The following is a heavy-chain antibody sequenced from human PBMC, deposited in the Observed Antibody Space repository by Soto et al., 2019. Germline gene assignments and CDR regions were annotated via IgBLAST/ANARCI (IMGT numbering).Heavy chain of an antibody. CDR2: IIPILGIA. J-gene: IGHJ3*02. Sequence: SVKVSCKASGGTFSSYTISWVRQAPGQGLEWMGRIIPILGIANYAQKFQCRVTITRDTSTSTAYMELSSLRSEDTAVYYCARDYYDSSGSGAFDIWGQGTMVTVSS. CDR3: ARDYYDSSGSGAFDI. D-gene: IGHD3-22*01. V-gene: IGHV1-69*04. CDR1: GGTFSSYT.